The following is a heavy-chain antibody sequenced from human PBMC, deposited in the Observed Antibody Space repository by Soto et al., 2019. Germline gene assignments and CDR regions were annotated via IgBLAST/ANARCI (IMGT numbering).Heavy chain of an antibody. Sequence: ASETLSLTCAVYGGSFSGHYWSWIRQPPGKGLEWIGEINHSGSTNYNPSLKSRVTISVDTSKNQFSLKLSSVTAADTAVYYCARRRRGSSGWPGIDYWGQGTLVTVSS. CDR2: INHSGST. J-gene: IGHJ4*02. V-gene: IGHV4-34*01. D-gene: IGHD6-19*01. CDR3: ARRRRGSSGWPGIDY. CDR1: GGSFSGHY.